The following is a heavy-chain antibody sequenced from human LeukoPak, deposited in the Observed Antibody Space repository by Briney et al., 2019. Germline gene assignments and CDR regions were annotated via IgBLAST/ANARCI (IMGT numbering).Heavy chain of an antibody. CDR1: GGSISSSSYY. Sequence: SETLSLTCTVSGGSISSSSYYWGWIRQPPGKGLEWIGSIYYSGSTYYNPSLKSRVTISVDTSKNQFSLKLSSVTAADTAVYYCARLYFDWLYYWFDPWGQGTLVTVSS. CDR2: IYYSGST. J-gene: IGHJ5*02. D-gene: IGHD3-9*01. CDR3: ARLYFDWLYYWFDP. V-gene: IGHV4-39*01.